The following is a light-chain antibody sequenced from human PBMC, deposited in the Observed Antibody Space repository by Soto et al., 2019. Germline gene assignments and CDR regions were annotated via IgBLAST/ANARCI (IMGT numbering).Light chain of an antibody. J-gene: IGLJ2*01. V-gene: IGLV2-14*01. CDR2: DVS. CDR1: SGDIGTYNY. CDR3: SSYTSSSTLV. Sequence: QSALTQPASVSGSPGQSITISCTGTSGDIGTYNYVSWYQQHPGKAPKLMIYDVSNRPSWVSNRFSGSKSGNTASLTISGLQAEDEADYYCSSYTSSSTLVFGGGTKLTVL.